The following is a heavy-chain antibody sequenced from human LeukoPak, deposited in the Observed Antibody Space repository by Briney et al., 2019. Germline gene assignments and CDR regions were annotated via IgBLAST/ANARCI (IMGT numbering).Heavy chain of an antibody. CDR3: ARGLDNWGSFDY. D-gene: IGHD7-27*01. CDR2: MNPNSGNT. V-gene: IGHV1-8*01. CDR1: GYTLTSYD. J-gene: IGHJ4*02. Sequence: ASVKVSCKASGYTLTSYDINWVRQATGQGLEWMGWMNPNSGNTGYAQKFQGRVTMTRNTSISTAYMELSSLRSEDTAVYYCARGLDNWGSFDYWGQGTLVTVSS.